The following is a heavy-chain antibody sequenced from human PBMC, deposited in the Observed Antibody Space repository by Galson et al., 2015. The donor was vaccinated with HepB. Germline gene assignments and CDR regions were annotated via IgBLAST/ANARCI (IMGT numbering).Heavy chain of an antibody. CDR1: GGSISSSSYY. CDR2: IYYSGST. Sequence: SETLSLTCTVSGGSISSSSYYWGWIRQPPGKGLEWIGSIYYSGSTYYNPSLKSRVTISVDTSKNQFSLKLSSVTAADTAVYYCATQGDIYSNRYYYYYMDVWGKGTTVTVSS. CDR3: ATQGDIYSNRYYYYYMDV. J-gene: IGHJ6*03. V-gene: IGHV4-39*01. D-gene: IGHD4-11*01.